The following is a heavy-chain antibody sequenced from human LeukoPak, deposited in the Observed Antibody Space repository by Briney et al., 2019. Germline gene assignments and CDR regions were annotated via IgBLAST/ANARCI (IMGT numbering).Heavy chain of an antibody. D-gene: IGHD3-3*01. CDR2: IKQDGSEK. Sequence: GGSLRLSCAASGFTFSSYWMSWVRQAPGKGLEWVANIKQDGSEKYYVDSVKGRFTISRHNAKNSLYLQMNSLRAEDTAVYYCARGRAYYDFWSGYYPDYWGQGTLVTVSS. CDR3: ARGRAYYDFWSGYYPDY. V-gene: IGHV3-7*01. J-gene: IGHJ4*02. CDR1: GFTFSSYW.